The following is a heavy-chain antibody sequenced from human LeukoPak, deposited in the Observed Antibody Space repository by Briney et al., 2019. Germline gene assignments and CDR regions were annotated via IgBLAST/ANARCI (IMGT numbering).Heavy chain of an antibody. CDR2: ISYDGSKK. CDR3: AKEVTFGGVIAYFDY. CDR1: GFTFSNYD. D-gene: IGHD3-16*02. V-gene: IGHV3-30*18. Sequence: PGGSLRLSCAASGFTFSNYDIHWVRQAPGKGLEWVALISYDGSKKYYADSVKGRFTISRDNSKNTLYLQMNTLKSEDTAVYYCAKEVTFGGVIAYFDYWGQGTLVTVSS. J-gene: IGHJ4*02.